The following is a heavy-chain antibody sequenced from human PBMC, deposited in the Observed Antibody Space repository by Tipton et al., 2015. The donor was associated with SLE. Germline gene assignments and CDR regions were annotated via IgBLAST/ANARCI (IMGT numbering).Heavy chain of an antibody. CDR3: AKLGSGDFWSGYYTGNWFDP. D-gene: IGHD3-3*01. Sequence: LRLSCAASGFTFSSYWSWIRQPPGKGLEWIGYIYYSGSTNYNPSLKSRVTISVDTSKNQFSLKLSSVTAADTAVYYCAKLGSGDFWSGYYTGNWFDPWGQGTLVTVSS. J-gene: IGHJ5*02. CDR2: IYYSGST. V-gene: IGHV4-59*01. CDR1: GFTFSSY.